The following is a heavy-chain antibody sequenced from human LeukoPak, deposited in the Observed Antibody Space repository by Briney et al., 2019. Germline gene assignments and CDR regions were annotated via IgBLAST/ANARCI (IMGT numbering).Heavy chain of an antibody. D-gene: IGHD6-13*01. CDR1: GFTFSRYG. J-gene: IGHJ4*02. CDR3: ARPSQLALFNY. CDR2: INSDGSST. Sequence: GGSLRLSCAASGFTFSRYGIHWVRHAPGKGLVWVSRINSDGSSTNYADSVKGRFTITRDNAKNTLYLQMNRLRDEDTAVYYCARPSQLALFNYWGQGTLVTVSS. V-gene: IGHV3-74*01.